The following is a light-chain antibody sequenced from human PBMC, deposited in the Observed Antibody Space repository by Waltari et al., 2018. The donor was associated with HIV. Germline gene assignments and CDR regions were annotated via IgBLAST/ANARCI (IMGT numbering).Light chain of an antibody. CDR3: GTWDSSLSAGVV. Sequence: QSVLTQPPSVSAAPGQKVTISCSGSSPNIGNFYLSWYQQLPGTAPKLLIYENNKRPSGIPDRFSGSKSGTSATLGITGLQTGDEANYYCGTWDSSLSAGVVFGGGTKLTVL. V-gene: IGLV1-51*02. CDR2: ENN. CDR1: SPNIGNFY. J-gene: IGLJ2*01.